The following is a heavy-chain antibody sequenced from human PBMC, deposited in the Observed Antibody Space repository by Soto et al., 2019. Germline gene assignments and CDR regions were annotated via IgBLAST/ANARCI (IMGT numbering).Heavy chain of an antibody. CDR1: GFPFSSYW. J-gene: IGHJ4*02. CDR2: MNSDGSST. V-gene: IGHV3-74*01. D-gene: IGHD2-21*01. CDR3: ARGLSGDPPGFDH. Sequence: GGPLRLSCAASGFPFSSYWMHWVRQAPGKGLVWVSRMNSDGSSTNYADSVKGRFTISRDNAKNTLYLQMNSLRAKDTAVYYCARGLSGDPPGFDHWGQGTRVTVSS.